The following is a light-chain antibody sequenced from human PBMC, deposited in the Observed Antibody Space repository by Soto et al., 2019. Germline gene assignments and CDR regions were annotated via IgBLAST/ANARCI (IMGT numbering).Light chain of an antibody. V-gene: IGLV2-11*01. Sequence: ALTQPRSVSGSPGQSVTISCTGTSSDVGGSKYVSWYQQHPGKAPKLMIYDVSKRPSGVPDRFSGSKSGNTASLTISGLQAEDEADYYCCSYAGSYTVMFDGGTKVTVL. CDR1: SSDVGGSKY. J-gene: IGLJ3*02. CDR2: DVS. CDR3: CSYAGSYTVM.